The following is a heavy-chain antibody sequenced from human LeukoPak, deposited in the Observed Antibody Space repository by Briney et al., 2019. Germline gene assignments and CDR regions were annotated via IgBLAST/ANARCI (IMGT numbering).Heavy chain of an antibody. CDR3: ARGTGTHYFDY. D-gene: IGHD1-1*01. CDR2: LYTDGRST. V-gene: IGHV3-74*01. CDR1: GFSFSSYW. Sequence: GGSLRLSCAASGFSFSSYWMHWGRQASGEGLVWVSRLYTDGRSTDYADSVKGRYTISRDNAKNTLYLQMNSLSAEDTAVYYCARGTGTHYFDYWGQGTLVTVSS. J-gene: IGHJ4*02.